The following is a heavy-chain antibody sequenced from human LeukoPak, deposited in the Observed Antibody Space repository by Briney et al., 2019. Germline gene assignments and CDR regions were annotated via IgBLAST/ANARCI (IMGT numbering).Heavy chain of an antibody. J-gene: IGHJ4*02. CDR1: TFTFSTYW. CDR3: ARDPGSSSFDY. V-gene: IGHV3-7*01. Sequence: PGGSLRLSCAASTFTFSTYWMTWVRQAPGKGPEFVANINQDSSVKNYVDSVKGRFTISRDNAKNSLYLQMNSLRADDTAVYYCARDPGSSSFDYWGQGTLVTVSS. CDR2: INQDSSVK. D-gene: IGHD6-13*01.